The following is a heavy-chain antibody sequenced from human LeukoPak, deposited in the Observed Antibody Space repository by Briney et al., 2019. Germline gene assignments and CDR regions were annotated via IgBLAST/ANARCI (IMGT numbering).Heavy chain of an antibody. Sequence: SETLSLTCTVSGGSISSHYWSWIRQPPGKGLEWIGYIYYSGSTNYNPSLKSRVTISVDTSKNQFSLKLSSVTAADTAVYYCARHHTGIAVVGAHFDYWGQGTLVTVSS. V-gene: IGHV4-59*08. CDR3: ARHHTGIAVVGAHFDY. CDR1: GGSISSHY. D-gene: IGHD6-19*01. J-gene: IGHJ4*02. CDR2: IYYSGST.